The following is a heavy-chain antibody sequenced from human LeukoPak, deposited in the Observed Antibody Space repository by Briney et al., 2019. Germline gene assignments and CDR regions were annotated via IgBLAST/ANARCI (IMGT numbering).Heavy chain of an antibody. CDR3: AKDLDFDWLLQNPYFDY. J-gene: IGHJ4*02. D-gene: IGHD3-9*01. V-gene: IGHV3-23*01. CDR2: IRGSGGST. Sequence: PGGSLRLSCAVSGFTFSSYDMSWVRQAPGKGLEWVSAIRGSGGSTYYADSVKGRFTISRDNSKNTLYLQMNSLRAEDTAVYYCAKDLDFDWLLQNPYFDYWGQGTLVTVSS. CDR1: GFTFSSYD.